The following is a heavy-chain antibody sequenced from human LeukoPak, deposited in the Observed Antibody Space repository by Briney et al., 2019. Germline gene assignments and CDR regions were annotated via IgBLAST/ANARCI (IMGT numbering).Heavy chain of an antibody. Sequence: GGSLRLSCAASGFTFSSYSMNWVRQAPGKGLEWISYISSSSSTIYYADSVKGRFIISRDNAKNSLYLQMNSLRAEDTAVYYCARDLARVYDSSGYFGYFDYWGQGTLVTVSS. J-gene: IGHJ4*02. CDR3: ARDLARVYDSSGYFGYFDY. V-gene: IGHV3-48*04. D-gene: IGHD3-22*01. CDR2: ISSSSSTI. CDR1: GFTFSSYS.